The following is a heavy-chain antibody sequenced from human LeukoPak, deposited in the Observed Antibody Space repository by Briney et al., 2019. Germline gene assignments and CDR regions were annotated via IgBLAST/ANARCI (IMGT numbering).Heavy chain of an antibody. J-gene: IGHJ4*02. CDR3: ATGDQYFDY. Sequence: SQTLSLTCAISGDSVSSNSAAWNWIRHSPSRGLEWLGRTYYRSKWYNNYAVSVKRRITINPDTSKNQFSLQLNSVTPEDTAVYYCATGDQYFDYWGQGTLVTVSS. CDR2: TYYRSKWYN. V-gene: IGHV6-1*01. D-gene: IGHD7-27*01. CDR1: GDSVSSNSAA.